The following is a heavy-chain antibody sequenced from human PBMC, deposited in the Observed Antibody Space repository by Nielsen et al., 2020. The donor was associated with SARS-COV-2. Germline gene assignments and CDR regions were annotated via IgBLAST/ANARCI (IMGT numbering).Heavy chain of an antibody. V-gene: IGHV1-2*04. CDR3: ARGGHDNSGYYWDY. CDR2: INPNTGNT. Sequence: ASVKVSCKASGYTFTGYYIHWVRQAPGQGLEWMGWINPNTGNTKYAQKFQDWVTMTRDTSINTAYIELSRLRSDDIAVYFCARGGHDNSGYYWDYWGQGTLVTVS. CDR1: GYTFTGYY. J-gene: IGHJ4*02. D-gene: IGHD3-22*01.